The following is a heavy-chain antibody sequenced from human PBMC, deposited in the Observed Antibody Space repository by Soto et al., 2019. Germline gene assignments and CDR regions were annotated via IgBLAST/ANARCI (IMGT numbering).Heavy chain of an antibody. CDR2: IYYSGST. V-gene: IGHV4-30-4*01. CDR3: ARDGFFGRSGYFDY. D-gene: IGHD3-3*01. CDR1: GGSINSGDYY. Sequence: QVQLQESGPGLVKPSQTLSLTCTVSGGSINSGDYYWSWIRQPPGKGLEWIGYIYYSGSTYYNPSLKSRVTISVDTSKNQFALKLSSVTAADTAVYYCARDGFFGRSGYFDYWGQGTLVTVSS. J-gene: IGHJ4*02.